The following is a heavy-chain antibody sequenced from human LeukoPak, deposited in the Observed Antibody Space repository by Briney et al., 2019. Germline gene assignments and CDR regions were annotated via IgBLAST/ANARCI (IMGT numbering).Heavy chain of an antibody. J-gene: IGHJ5*02. V-gene: IGHV3-74*01. Sequence: GGSLRLSCAASGFTFNNYWMHWVRHAPGKGLVWVSRIDNGGRDTTYADSVRGRFTISRDNGKNTLYLQMNSLRPEDTAVYYRARDRPHNWFDPWGQGTLVTVSS. CDR3: ARDRPHNWFDP. CDR1: GFTFNNYW. CDR2: IDNGGRDT.